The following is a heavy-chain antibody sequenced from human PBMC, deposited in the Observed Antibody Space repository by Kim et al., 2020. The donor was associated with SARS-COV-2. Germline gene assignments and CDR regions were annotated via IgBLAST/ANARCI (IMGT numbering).Heavy chain of an antibody. D-gene: IGHD2-21*02. J-gene: IGHJ6*02. CDR2: VNGNNGNT. CDR1: GYAFSSYV. Sequence: ASVKVSCKASGYAFSSYVMHRVRQGPGQRREWLGWVNGNNGNTKQSPKFQGRVTLTRDAFADTAYMELSDPRSDDTAVDYWARPSDHDYYYGMDVWGQG. V-gene: IGHV1-3*01. CDR3: ARPSDHDYYYGMDV.